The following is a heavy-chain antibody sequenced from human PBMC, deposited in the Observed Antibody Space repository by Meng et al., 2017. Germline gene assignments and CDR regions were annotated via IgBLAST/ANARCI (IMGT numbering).Heavy chain of an antibody. J-gene: IGHJ4*02. Sequence: GESLKISCAASGFTLSTYWMHWVRQAPGKGLVWVSQLESDGSNTNYADSVKGRFTISRDSAKNTLYLQMNNLRAEDTAVYYCARVEWELLGWYFDYWGQGTLVTVSS. CDR3: ARVEWELLGWYFDY. V-gene: IGHV3-74*01. CDR1: GFTLSTYW. CDR2: LESDGSNT. D-gene: IGHD1-26*01.